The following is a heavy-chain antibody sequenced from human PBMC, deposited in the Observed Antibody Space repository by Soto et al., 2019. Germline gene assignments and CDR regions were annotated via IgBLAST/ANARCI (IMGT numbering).Heavy chain of an antibody. CDR1: GYTFTSYA. Sequence: ASVKVSCKASGYTFTSYAMHWVRQAPGQRLEWMGWINAGNGNTKYSHKFHGRVTVTSDTSASTDYMELSSLRSEDTAVYYCARQYNWNPFFYYYGMDVWGQGTTVTVSS. J-gene: IGHJ6*02. D-gene: IGHD1-20*01. V-gene: IGHV1-3*01. CDR3: ARQYNWNPFFYYYGMDV. CDR2: INAGNGNT.